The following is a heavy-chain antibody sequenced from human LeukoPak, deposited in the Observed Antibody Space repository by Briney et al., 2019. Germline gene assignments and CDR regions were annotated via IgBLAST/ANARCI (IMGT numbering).Heavy chain of an antibody. CDR1: GYTLTELS. Sequence: ASVTVSCKVSGYTLTELSMHWVRQAPGKGLEWMGGFDPEDGETIYAQKFQGRVTMTEDTSTDTAYMELSSLRSEDTAVYYCATDHFNGEVGDYWGQGTLVTVSS. CDR3: ATDHFNGEVGDY. D-gene: IGHD4-17*01. CDR2: FDPEDGET. V-gene: IGHV1-24*01. J-gene: IGHJ4*02.